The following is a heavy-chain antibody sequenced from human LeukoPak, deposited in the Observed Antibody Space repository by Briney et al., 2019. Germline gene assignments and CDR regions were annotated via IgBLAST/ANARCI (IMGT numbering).Heavy chain of an antibody. D-gene: IGHD3-22*01. V-gene: IGHV3-23*01. CDR2: ISGSGGST. CDR1: GFTFSSYV. J-gene: IGHJ4*02. CDR3: AKEGYYDSSGYYPLGYFDY. Sequence: PGASLRLSCAASGFTFSSYVMSWVRQAPGKGLEWVSAISGSGGSTYYADSVKGRFTISRDNSKNTLYLQMNSLRAEDTAVYYCAKEGYYDSSGYYPLGYFDYWGQGTLVTVSS.